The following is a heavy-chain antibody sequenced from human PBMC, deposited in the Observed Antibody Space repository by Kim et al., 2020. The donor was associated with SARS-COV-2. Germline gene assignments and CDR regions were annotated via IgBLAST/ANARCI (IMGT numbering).Heavy chain of an antibody. Sequence: SVKVSCKASGFSFTSSAVQWVRQARGQRLEWIGWIVVGSSNTNYAQKFQERVTITRDMSTSTAFMELSSLRSEDTAVYYCAAGGYYGSGSYYKGTAFWGQGTLVTVSS. J-gene: IGHJ4*02. CDR2: IVVGSSNT. CDR1: GFSFTSSA. CDR3: AAGGYYGSGSYYKGTAF. D-gene: IGHD3-10*01. V-gene: IGHV1-58*01.